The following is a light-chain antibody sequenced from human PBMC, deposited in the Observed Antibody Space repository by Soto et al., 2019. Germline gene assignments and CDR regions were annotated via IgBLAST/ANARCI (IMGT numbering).Light chain of an antibody. CDR3: SSYRGSSIRL. CDR1: SSDVGGYNY. V-gene: IGLV2-14*01. Sequence: QSVLTQPASVSGSPGQSITISCTGTSSDVGGYNYVSWYQQHPGKAPKLMIYEVKNRPSGVSDRFSGSKSGNTASLTISGLQAEDEADYYCSSYRGSSIRLFGTGTKVTVL. CDR2: EVK. J-gene: IGLJ1*01.